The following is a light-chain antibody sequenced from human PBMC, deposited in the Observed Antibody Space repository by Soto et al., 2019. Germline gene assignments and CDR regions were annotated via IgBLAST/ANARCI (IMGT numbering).Light chain of an antibody. V-gene: IGLV2-23*03. Sequence: QSALTQPASVSGSPGQSITISCTGTSSDVGSYNLVSWYQQHPGKAHKLMIYEGSKRPTGVSNRFSGSKSGNTASLTISGLQAEEEADYYCCSYAGSSTFVFGGGTKLTGL. CDR3: CSYAGSSTFV. J-gene: IGLJ2*01. CDR1: SSDVGSYNL. CDR2: EGS.